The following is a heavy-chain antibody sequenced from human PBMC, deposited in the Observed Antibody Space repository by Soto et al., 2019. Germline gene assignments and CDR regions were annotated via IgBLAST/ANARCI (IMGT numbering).Heavy chain of an antibody. CDR3: ARDHCSSTSCYTDFDY. J-gene: IGHJ4*02. CDR2: INPNSGGT. CDR1: GYTFTGYY. V-gene: IGHV1-2*04. Sequence: ASVKVSCKASGYTFTGYYMHWVRQAPGQGLEWMGWINPNSGGTNYAQKFQGWVTMTRDTSISTAYMELSRLRSDDTAVYYCARDHCSSTSCYTDFDYWGQGTMVTVS. D-gene: IGHD2-2*02.